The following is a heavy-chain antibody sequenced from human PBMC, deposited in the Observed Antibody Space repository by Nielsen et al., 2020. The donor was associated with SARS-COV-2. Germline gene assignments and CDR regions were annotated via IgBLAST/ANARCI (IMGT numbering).Heavy chain of an antibody. CDR1: GYTFTGNY. CDR3: AREMTTVRFQLQH. Sequence: ASVKVSCKASGYTFTGNYMHWVRQAPGQGLEWMGWINPNSGGTNYAQKFQGRVTMTRDTSISTAYMELSRLRSDDTAVYYCAREMTTVRFQLQHWGQGTLVTVSS. D-gene: IGHD4-17*01. CDR2: INPNSGGT. J-gene: IGHJ1*01. V-gene: IGHV1-2*02.